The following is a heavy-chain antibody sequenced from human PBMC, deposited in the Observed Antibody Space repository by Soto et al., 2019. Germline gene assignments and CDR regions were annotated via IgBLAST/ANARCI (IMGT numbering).Heavy chain of an antibody. Sequence: GGSLRLSCAASGFTFSSYAMSWVRQAPGKGLEWVSAISGSGGSTYYADSVKGRFTISRDNSKNTLYLQMNSLRAEDTAVYYCAKGTATNPVGYYHYMDIWGQGTTVTVSS. CDR3: AKGTATNPVGYYHYMDI. V-gene: IGHV3-23*01. CDR2: ISGSGGST. J-gene: IGHJ6*03. D-gene: IGHD4-17*01. CDR1: GFTFSSYA.